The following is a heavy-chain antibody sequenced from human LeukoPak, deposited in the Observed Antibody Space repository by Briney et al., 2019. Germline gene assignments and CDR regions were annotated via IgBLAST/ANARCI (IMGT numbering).Heavy chain of an antibody. V-gene: IGHV3-23*01. J-gene: IGHJ4*02. CDR3: AKSSAPYDSSGYYYYFDY. CDR1: GFTFSSYA. D-gene: IGHD3-22*01. CDR2: ISGSGGST. Sequence: PGGSLRLSCAAPGFTFSSYAMSWVRQAPGKGLEWVSAISGSGGSTYYADSVKGRFTISRDNSKNTLYLQMNSLRAEDTAVYYCAKSSAPYDSSGYYYYFDYWGQGTLVTVSS.